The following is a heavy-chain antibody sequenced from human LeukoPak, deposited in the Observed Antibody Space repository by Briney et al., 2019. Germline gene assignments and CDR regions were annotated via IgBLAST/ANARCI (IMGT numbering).Heavy chain of an antibody. J-gene: IGHJ5*02. CDR3: ARSGAEGGWFDP. CDR2: IYYSGST. CDR1: GGSISSGGYY. V-gene: IGHV4-31*03. Sequence: SETLSLTCTVSGGSISSGGYYWSWIRQHPGKGLEWIGYIYYSGSTYYNPSLKSRVAISVDTSKNQFSLKLSSVTAADTAVYYCARSGAEGGWFDPWGQGTLVTVSS.